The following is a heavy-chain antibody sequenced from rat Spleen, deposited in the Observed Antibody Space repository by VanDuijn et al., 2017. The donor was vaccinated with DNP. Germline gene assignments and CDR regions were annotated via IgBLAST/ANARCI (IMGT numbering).Heavy chain of an antibody. CDR2: INTDGGST. J-gene: IGHJ4*01. V-gene: IGHV5S13*01. Sequence: EVQLVESDGGLVQPGRSLKLSCAASGFTFSDYAMAWVRQAPKKGLEWVASINTDGGSTYYPDSVKGRFTISRDNAENIVYLQMNSLRSEDTATYYCTRHRTIMPYYYAMDAWGQGASVTVSS. CDR1: GFTFSDYA. D-gene: IGHD1-12*01. CDR3: TRHRTIMPYYYAMDA.